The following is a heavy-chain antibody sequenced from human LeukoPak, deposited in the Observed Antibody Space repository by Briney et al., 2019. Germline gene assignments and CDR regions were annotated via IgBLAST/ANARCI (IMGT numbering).Heavy chain of an antibody. CDR2: MNPNSGNT. J-gene: IGHJ6*02. D-gene: IGHD3-16*01. Sequence: ASVKVSCKASGYTFTSYDINWVRQAAGQGLEWMGWMNPNSGNTGYAQKFQGRVTMTRNTSISTAYMELSSLRSEDTAAYYCARTWGFYYGMDVWGQGTTVTVSS. CDR3: ARTWGFYYGMDV. CDR1: GYTFTSYD. V-gene: IGHV1-8*01.